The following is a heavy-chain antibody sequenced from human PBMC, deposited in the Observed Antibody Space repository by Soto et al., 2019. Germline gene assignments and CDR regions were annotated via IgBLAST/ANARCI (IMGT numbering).Heavy chain of an antibody. D-gene: IGHD6-19*01. CDR1: GGSISSSNYY. Sequence: PSETLSLTCTVSGGSISSSNYYWGWIRQPPGKGLEFIGSIYYSGSTYYNPSLKSRVTISVDTSKNQFSLKLSSVTAADTAVYYCARRGSSGRLDYWGQGTLVT. J-gene: IGHJ4*02. CDR3: ARRGSSGRLDY. V-gene: IGHV4-39*01. CDR2: IYYSGST.